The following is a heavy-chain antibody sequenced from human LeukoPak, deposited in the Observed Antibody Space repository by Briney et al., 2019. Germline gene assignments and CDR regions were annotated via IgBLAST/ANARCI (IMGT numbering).Heavy chain of an antibody. Sequence: GASVKVSCKASGYTFTSYYMHWVRQAPGQGLEWMGIINPSGGSTSYARKFQGRVTMTRDTSTSTVYMELSSLRSEDTAVYYCASLAPHSIGYCSGGSCSMGNYWGQGTLVTVSS. CDR1: GYTFTSYY. CDR2: INPSGGST. D-gene: IGHD2-15*01. V-gene: IGHV1-46*01. CDR3: ASLAPHSIGYCSGGSCSMGNY. J-gene: IGHJ4*02.